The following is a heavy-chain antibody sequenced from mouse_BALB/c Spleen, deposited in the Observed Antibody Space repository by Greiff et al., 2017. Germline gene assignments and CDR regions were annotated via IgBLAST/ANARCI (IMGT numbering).Heavy chain of an antibody. D-gene: IGHD3-1*01. Sequence: EVQLQESGGGLVKLGGSLKLSCAASGFTFSSYYMSWVRQTPEKRLELVAAINSNGGSTYYPDTVKGRFTISRDNAKNTLYLQMSSLKSEDTALYYCARQLELLYAMDYWGQGTSVTVSS. CDR1: GFTFSSYY. CDR2: INSNGGST. V-gene: IGHV5-6-2*01. CDR3: ARQLELLYAMDY. J-gene: IGHJ4*01.